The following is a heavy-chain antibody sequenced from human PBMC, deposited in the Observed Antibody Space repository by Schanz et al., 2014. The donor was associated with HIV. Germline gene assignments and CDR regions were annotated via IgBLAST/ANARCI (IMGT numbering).Heavy chain of an antibody. CDR1: GFTLKTYA. CDR3: ARGRLIGNSGYPYFDF. J-gene: IGHJ4*02. V-gene: IGHV3-23*04. D-gene: IGHD3-10*01. Sequence: EVKLVESGGGLVQPGGSLRLSCAASGFTLKTYAMTWVRQAPGKGLEWVSRINSDGSSTTYADYVKGRFTISRDNAKNSLFLQMDSLRVEDTALYYCARGRLIGNSGYPYFDFWGQGTQVTVSS. CDR2: INSDGSST.